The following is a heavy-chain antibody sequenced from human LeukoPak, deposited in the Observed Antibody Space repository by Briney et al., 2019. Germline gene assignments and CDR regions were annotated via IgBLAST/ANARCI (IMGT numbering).Heavy chain of an antibody. CDR3: ARALVRGTYFHYMDV. D-gene: IGHD3-10*01. CDR2: ISAYNGNT. Sequence: ASVKVSCKASGYAFVGYYMHWVRQAPGQGLEWMGWISAYNGNTNYAQNFQDRVTMTTDTSTNTAYLELRSLRVDDTATYYCARALVRGTYFHYMDVWGKGTSVTVSS. V-gene: IGHV1-18*04. CDR1: GYAFVGYY. J-gene: IGHJ6*03.